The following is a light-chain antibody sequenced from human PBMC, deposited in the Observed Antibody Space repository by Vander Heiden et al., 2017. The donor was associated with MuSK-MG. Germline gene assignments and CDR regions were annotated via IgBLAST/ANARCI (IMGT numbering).Light chain of an antibody. CDR1: SSNIGSNT. V-gene: IGLV1-44*01. CDR3: AAWDDSLNGPV. J-gene: IGLJ2*01. CDR2: SNN. Sequence: HSTLTHLLSALGPSAQRVTISCSGSSSNIGSNTVNWYQQLPGTAPKLLIYSNNQRPSGVPDRFSGSKSGTSASLAISGLQSEDEADYYCAAWDDSLNGPVFGGGTKLTVL.